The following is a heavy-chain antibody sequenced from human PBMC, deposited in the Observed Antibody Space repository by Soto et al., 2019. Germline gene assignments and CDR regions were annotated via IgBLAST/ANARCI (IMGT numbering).Heavy chain of an antibody. V-gene: IGHV4-39*01. D-gene: IGHD4-17*01. J-gene: IGHJ4*02. CDR1: GGSISSSSYY. CDR3: ASWTTVTTSGDY. CDR2: IYYSGST. Sequence: SETLSLTCTVSGGSISSSSYYWGWICQPPGKGLEWIGSIYYSGSTYYNPSLKSRVTISVDTSKNQFSLKLSSVTAADTAVYYCASWTTVTTSGDYWGQGTLVTVSS.